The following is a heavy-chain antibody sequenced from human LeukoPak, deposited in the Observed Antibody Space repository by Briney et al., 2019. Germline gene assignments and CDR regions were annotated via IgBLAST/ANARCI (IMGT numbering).Heavy chain of an antibody. CDR2: ISGDGGST. CDR3: AKEGVVVVAATRFFETYYMDV. Sequence: GGSLRLSCAASGFTFDDYAMHWVRQAPGKGLEWVSLISGDGGSTYYADSVKGRFTISRDNSKNSLYLQMNGLRTEDTALYYCAKEGVVVVAATRFFETYYMDVWGKGTTVTVSS. J-gene: IGHJ6*03. CDR1: GFTFDDYA. V-gene: IGHV3-43*02. D-gene: IGHD2-15*01.